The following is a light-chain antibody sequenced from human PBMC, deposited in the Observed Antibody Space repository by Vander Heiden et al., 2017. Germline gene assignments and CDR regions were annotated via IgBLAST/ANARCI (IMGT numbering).Light chain of an antibody. CDR3: QQSYTTHMYT. Sequence: DIQLTQSPSSLAASVGNRVTITCRASQSISSYLNWYQQKPGKAPKLLIYAASNLQSGVPSRFSGSESGTEFTLTISSLQPEDVATYYCQQSYTTHMYTFGQGTKLEIK. V-gene: IGKV1-39*01. CDR2: AAS. CDR1: QSISSY. J-gene: IGKJ2*01.